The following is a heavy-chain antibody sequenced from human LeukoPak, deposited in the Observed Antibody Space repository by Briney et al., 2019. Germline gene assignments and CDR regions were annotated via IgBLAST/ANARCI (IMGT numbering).Heavy chain of an antibody. D-gene: IGHD3-10*01. CDR3: ARAAYYGSGSYPDY. CDR1: GYSFSGYY. V-gene: IGHV7-4-1*02. J-gene: IGHJ4*02. CDR2: INTNTGNP. Sequence: ASVKVSCKASGYSFSGYYMHWVRQAPGQGLEWMGWINTNTGNPTYAQGFTGRFVFSLDTSVSTAYLQISSLKAEDTAVYYCARAAYYGSGSYPDYWGQGTLVTVSS.